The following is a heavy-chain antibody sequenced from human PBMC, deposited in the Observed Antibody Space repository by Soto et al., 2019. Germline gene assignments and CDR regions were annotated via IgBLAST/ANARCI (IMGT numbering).Heavy chain of an antibody. CDR2: MNQDGSVK. J-gene: IGHJ4*02. CDR3: ARDPAFGAIDY. V-gene: IGHV3-7*01. Sequence: SLRLSCAASGFSFSSHWMSWVRQAPGKGLEWVANMNQDGSVKYYVDSVKGRFTISRDNAKDSLYLQMDNLRVEDTAVYYCARDPAFGAIDYWGQGTLVTVSS. CDR1: GFSFSSHW. D-gene: IGHD2-2*01.